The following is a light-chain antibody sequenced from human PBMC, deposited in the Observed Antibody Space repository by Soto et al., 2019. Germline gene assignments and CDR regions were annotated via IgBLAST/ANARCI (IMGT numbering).Light chain of an antibody. J-gene: IGLJ1*01. V-gene: IGLV1-44*01. CDR1: SSNIGSNT. Sequence: QLVLTQPPSASGTPGQRVTISCSGSSSNIGSNTVNWYQQLPGTAPKLHIYSNNQRPSGVPDRRSGSKSGTSASLAISGLQSEDEADYYCAAWDDSLNGLVFGTGTKLTVL. CDR3: AAWDDSLNGLV. CDR2: SNN.